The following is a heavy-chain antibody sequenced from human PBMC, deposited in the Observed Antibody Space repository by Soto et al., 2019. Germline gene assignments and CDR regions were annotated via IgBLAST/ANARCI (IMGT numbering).Heavy chain of an antibody. V-gene: IGHV4-39*01. CDR3: ASVEAARPGDRYYYYYYMDV. CDR1: GGSISSSSYY. Sequence: SETLSLTCTVSGGSISSSSYYWGWIRQPPGQGLEWNGSIYYSRSTYYNPALKSGVTISVDTSKNQFSLKLSSGTAADTAVYYCASVEAARPGDRYYYYYYMDVWGKGTTVTVSS. CDR2: IYYSRST. D-gene: IGHD6-6*01. J-gene: IGHJ6*03.